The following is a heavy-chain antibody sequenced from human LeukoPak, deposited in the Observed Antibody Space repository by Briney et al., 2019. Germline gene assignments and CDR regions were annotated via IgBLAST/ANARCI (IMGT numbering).Heavy chain of an antibody. D-gene: IGHD3-3*01. Sequence: ASVKVSCKASGYTFSSYAISWVRQAPGQGLEWMGGIIPIFGTANYAQKFQGRVTITADESTSTAYMELSSLRSEDTAVYYCARGTDYDFWSGYYWFDPWGQGTLVTVSS. CDR1: GYTFSSYA. J-gene: IGHJ5*02. CDR2: IIPIFGTA. CDR3: ARGTDYDFWSGYYWFDP. V-gene: IGHV1-69*13.